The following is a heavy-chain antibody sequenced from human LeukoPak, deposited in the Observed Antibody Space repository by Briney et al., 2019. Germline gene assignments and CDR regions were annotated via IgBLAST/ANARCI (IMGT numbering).Heavy chain of an antibody. CDR1: GFTFSSYA. CDR3: ARGDYDSSGYSYYYYYMDV. J-gene: IGHJ6*03. V-gene: IGHV3-23*01. D-gene: IGHD3-22*01. Sequence: GGSLRLSCAASGFTFSSYAMSWVRQAPGKGLEWVSAISGSGGSTYYADSVKGRFTISRDNSKNTLYLQMNSLRAEDTAVYYCARGDYDSSGYSYYYYYMDVWGKGTTVTVSS. CDR2: ISGSGGST.